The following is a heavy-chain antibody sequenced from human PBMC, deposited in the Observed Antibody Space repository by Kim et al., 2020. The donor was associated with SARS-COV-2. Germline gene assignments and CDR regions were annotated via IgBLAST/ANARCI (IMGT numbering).Heavy chain of an antibody. D-gene: IGHD6-13*01. Sequence: RGSLRLSCAASGFTFSSYGMHWVRQAPGKGLEWVAVISYDGSNKYYADSVKGRFTISRDNSKNTLYLQMNSLRAEDTAVYYCASYGGDISSSWYDPEGYYYYYGMDVWGQGTTVTVSS. CDR2: ISYDGSNK. J-gene: IGHJ6*02. V-gene: IGHV3-33*05. CDR1: GFTFSSYG. CDR3: ASYGGDISSSWYDPEGYYYYYGMDV.